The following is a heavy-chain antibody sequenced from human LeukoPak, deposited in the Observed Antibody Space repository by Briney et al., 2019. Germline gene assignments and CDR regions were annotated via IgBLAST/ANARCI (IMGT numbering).Heavy chain of an antibody. CDR2: IYDSGNT. Sequence: PSETLSLTCTVSGGSVRSYFWTWIRQPPGKGLEWVGYIYDSGNTNYNSALKRRVAMSVDTSKNQVSLNLSPVTAADTAVYYCARGILQIKSWGQGTLVTVSS. D-gene: IGHD2-21*01. CDR1: GGSVRSYF. J-gene: IGHJ5*02. V-gene: IGHV4-59*02. CDR3: ARGILQIKS.